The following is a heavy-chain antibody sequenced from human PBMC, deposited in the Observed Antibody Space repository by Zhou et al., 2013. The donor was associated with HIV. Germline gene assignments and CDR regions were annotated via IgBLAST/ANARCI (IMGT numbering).Heavy chain of an antibody. J-gene: IGHJ2*01. CDR1: GYSFTFYS. Sequence: QVQLEQPGAEVRKPGAPVELTCQASGYSFTFYSMHWVRQAPGQGLEWVGLINPGDGSTTYAQKFEGRVTMTRDTTTRTVSLQLRRLRIDDTAVYYCARRPNWWEGYFDLWGRGTLVTVSS. CDR2: INPGDGST. D-gene: IGHD2-8*02. CDR3: ARRPNWWEGYFDL. V-gene: IGHV1-46*01.